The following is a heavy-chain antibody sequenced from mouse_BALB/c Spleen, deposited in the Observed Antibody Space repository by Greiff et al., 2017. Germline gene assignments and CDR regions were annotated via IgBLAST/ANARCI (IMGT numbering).Heavy chain of an antibody. CDR2: IWAGGST. Sequence: VKLVESGPGLVAPSQSLSITCTVSGFSLTSYGVHWVRQPPGKGLEWLGVIWAGGSTNYNSALMSRLSISKDNSKSQVFLKMNSLQTDDTAMYYCARDAGAITRYFDVWGAGTTVTVSS. CDR3: ARDAGAITRYFDV. V-gene: IGHV2-9*02. D-gene: IGHD2-4*01. J-gene: IGHJ1*01. CDR1: GFSLTSYG.